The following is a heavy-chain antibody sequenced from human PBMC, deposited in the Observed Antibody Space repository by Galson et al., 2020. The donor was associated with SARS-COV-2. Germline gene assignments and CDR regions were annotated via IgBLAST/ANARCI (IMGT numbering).Heavy chain of an antibody. D-gene: IGHD3-22*01. Sequence: ASVKVSCKASGGTFSNYAISWVRQAPGQGLEWMGGIIPFLVTPNYAQKFQDRVTITTDESTSTAYMELNSLKSDDTAVYYCARGHAHYDKRGYLTGWFEPGGQGALV. V-gene: IGHV1-69*05. CDR2: IIPFLVTP. CDR1: GGTFSNYA. J-gene: IGHJ5*02. CDR3: ARGHAHYDKRGYLTGWFEP.